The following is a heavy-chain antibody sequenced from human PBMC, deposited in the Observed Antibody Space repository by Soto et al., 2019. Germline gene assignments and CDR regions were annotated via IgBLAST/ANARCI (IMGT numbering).Heavy chain of an antibody. CDR3: ARAWVVVTAPDY. D-gene: IGHD2-21*02. Sequence: GASVKVSCKASGYTFTSYAMHWVRQAPGQRLEWMGWINAGNGNTKYSQKFQGRVTITRVTSASTAYMELSSLRSEDTAVYYCARAWVVVTAPDYWGQGTLVTVSS. J-gene: IGHJ4*02. V-gene: IGHV1-3*01. CDR2: INAGNGNT. CDR1: GYTFTSYA.